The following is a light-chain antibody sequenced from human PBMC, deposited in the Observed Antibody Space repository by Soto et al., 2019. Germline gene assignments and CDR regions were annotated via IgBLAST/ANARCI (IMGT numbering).Light chain of an antibody. CDR2: GAS. V-gene: IGKV3-20*01. J-gene: IGKJ1*01. CDR1: QTVSSNY. CDR3: QQYGSSLTWT. Sequence: EIVMTQSPATLSVSPGERATLSCRASQTVSSNYLAWCQQRPGQAPSLVIYGASTRATGIPDRFSGSGSGTDLTLTISRLEPEDFAVYYCQQYGSSLTWTFGQGTKVDIK.